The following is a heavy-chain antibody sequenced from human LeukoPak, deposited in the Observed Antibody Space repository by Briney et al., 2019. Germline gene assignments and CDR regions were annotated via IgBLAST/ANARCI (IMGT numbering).Heavy chain of an antibody. Sequence: GGSLRLSCAASGFTFSSFTMNWVRQAPGKGLEWVSSISSTSTYIHYADSVKGRFTISRDNAKNSLYLQMNSLRAEDTAVYYCARHLRRAWFGNFDYWGQGTLVTVSS. CDR1: GFTFSSFT. D-gene: IGHD3-10*01. CDR2: ISSTSTYI. CDR3: ARHLRRAWFGNFDY. J-gene: IGHJ4*02. V-gene: IGHV3-21*01.